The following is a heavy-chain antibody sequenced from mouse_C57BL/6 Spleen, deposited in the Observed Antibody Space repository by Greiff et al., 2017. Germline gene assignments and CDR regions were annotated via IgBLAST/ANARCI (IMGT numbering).Heavy chain of an antibody. J-gene: IGHJ2*01. CDR3: AREGGAFDY. CDR2: IYPGDGDT. CDR1: GYAFSSSW. V-gene: IGHV1-82*01. Sequence: QVQLQQSGPELVKPGASVKISCKASGYAFSSSWMNWVKQRPGKGLEWIGRIYPGDGDTNYNGKFKGKATLTADKSSSTAYMQLSSLTSEDSAVYFCAREGGAFDYWGQGTTLTVSS.